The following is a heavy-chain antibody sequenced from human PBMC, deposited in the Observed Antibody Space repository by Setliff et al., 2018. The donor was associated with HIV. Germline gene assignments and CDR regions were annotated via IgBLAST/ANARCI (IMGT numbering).Heavy chain of an antibody. Sequence: ASVKVSCKASGYTFTSYAMHWVRQAPGQRLEWMGWINAGNGNTKYAQKFQGRVTITRDTSASTAYMELRSLRSEDTAVYYCARRGDATMAFSFDFWGQGSLVTVLL. CDR2: INAGNGNT. J-gene: IGHJ5*01. V-gene: IGHV1-3*01. CDR1: GYTFTSYA. D-gene: IGHD5-18*01. CDR3: ARRGDATMAFSFDF.